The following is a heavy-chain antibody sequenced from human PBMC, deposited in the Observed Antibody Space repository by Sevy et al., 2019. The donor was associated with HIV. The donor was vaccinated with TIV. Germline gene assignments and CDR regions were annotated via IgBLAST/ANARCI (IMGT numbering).Heavy chain of an antibody. CDR2: IYYSGST. CDR3: ARVGFNWNDVDY. D-gene: IGHD1-20*01. J-gene: IGHJ4*02. V-gene: IGHV4-59*01. CDR1: GGSMNIYY. Sequence: SETLSLTCTVSGGSMNIYYWSWIRQPPGKGLEWIGYIYYSGSTNYNPSLKSRFTISVDTSKNQFSLKLRSVTAADTAVYYCARVGFNWNDVDYWGQGTLVTVSS.